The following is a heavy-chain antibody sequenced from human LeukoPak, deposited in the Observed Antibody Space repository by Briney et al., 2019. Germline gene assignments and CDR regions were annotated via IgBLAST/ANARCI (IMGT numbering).Heavy chain of an antibody. CDR1: GFTFSSYG. J-gene: IGHJ6*02. Sequence: GGSLRLSCAASGFTFSSYGRHWVRQAPGKGLEWVAVIWYDGSNKYYADSVKGRFTISRDNSKNTLYLQMSSLRAEDTAVYYCVKGMEDYDILTGVLDVWGQGTTVTVSS. D-gene: IGHD3-9*01. V-gene: IGHV3-30*02. CDR2: IWYDGSNK. CDR3: VKGMEDYDILTGVLDV.